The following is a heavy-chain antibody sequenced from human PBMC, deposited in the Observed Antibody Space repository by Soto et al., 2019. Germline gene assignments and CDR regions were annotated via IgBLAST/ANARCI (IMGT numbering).Heavy chain of an antibody. V-gene: IGHV3-23*01. D-gene: IGHD1-1*01. J-gene: IGHJ4*02. CDR1: GFTFRNYA. CDR3: ANSLDTWNDGGGFDN. CDR2: ISGSGRNP. Sequence: EVQLLESEGGLVQPGGSLRLSCAASGFTFRNYAMTWVRQAPGKGLEWVSTISGSGRNPYYADSVKGRFTISRDNSKNTLDLQMNSLTADDTAIYYCANSLDTWNDGGGFDNWGQGTLVTVSS.